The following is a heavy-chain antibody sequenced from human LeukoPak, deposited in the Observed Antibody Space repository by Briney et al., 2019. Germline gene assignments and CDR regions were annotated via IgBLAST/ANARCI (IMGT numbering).Heavy chain of an antibody. CDR3: ATLPRRRAFDI. J-gene: IGHJ3*02. CDR2: INHSGST. CDR1: GGSFSGYY. D-gene: IGHD1-1*01. V-gene: IGHV4-34*01. Sequence: SETLSLTCAVYGGSFSGYYWSWIRQPPGKGLEWIGEINHSGSTNYSPSLKSRVTISVDTSKNQFSLKLSSVTAADTAVYYCATLPRRRAFDIWGQGTMVTVSS.